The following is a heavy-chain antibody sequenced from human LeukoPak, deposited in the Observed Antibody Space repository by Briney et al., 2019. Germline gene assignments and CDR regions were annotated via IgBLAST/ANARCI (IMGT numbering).Heavy chain of an antibody. CDR2: VNPNSGGT. CDR3: ARAREWEPKRNWFDP. D-gene: IGHD1-26*01. J-gene: IGHJ5*02. Sequence: GASVKVSCKASGYTFTGYYMHWVRQAPGQGLEWMGWVNPNSGGTNYAQKFQGRVTMTRDMSTSTVYMELSSLRSEDTAVYYCARAREWEPKRNWFDPWGQGTLVTVSS. V-gene: IGHV1-2*02. CDR1: GYTFTGYY.